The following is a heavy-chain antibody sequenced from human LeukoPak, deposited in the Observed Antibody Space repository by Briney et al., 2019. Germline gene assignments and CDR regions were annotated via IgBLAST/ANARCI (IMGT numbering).Heavy chain of an antibody. CDR1: GGSISSYY. V-gene: IGHV4-59*01. CDR3: ARDLYGELDY. Sequence: KPSETLSLTCTVSGGSISSYYWSWIRQPPGKGLEWIGYIYYSGSTNYNPSLKSRVTISVDTSKNQFSLKLSSATAADTAVYYCARDLYGELDYWGQGTLVTVSS. CDR2: IYYSGST. D-gene: IGHD4-17*01. J-gene: IGHJ4*02.